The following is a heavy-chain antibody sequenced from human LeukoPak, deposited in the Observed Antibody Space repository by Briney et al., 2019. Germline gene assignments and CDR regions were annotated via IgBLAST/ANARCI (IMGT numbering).Heavy chain of an antibody. CDR3: AKDNLGDFYDSSGYPDY. CDR1: GLTFDDYA. J-gene: IGHJ4*02. CDR2: ISWNSGSI. V-gene: IGHV3-9*01. Sequence: GRSLRLSCAASGLTFDDYAMHWVRQAPGKGLEWVSGISWNSGSIGHADSVKGRFTISRDNAKNSLYFQMNSLRAEDTALYYCAKDNLGDFYDSSGYPDYWGQGILVTVSS. D-gene: IGHD3-22*01.